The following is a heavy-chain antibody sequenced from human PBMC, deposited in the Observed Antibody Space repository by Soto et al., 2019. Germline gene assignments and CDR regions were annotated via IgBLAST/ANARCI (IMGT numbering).Heavy chain of an antibody. V-gene: IGHV3-7*01. J-gene: IGHJ6*03. Sequence: GGSLRLSCAASGFTFSSYWMSWVRQAPGKGLEWVANIKQDGSEKYYVDSVKGRFTISRDNAKNSLYLQMNSLRAEDTAVYYCARGTSTNYYYYYYMDVWGKGTTVTVSS. D-gene: IGHD3-3*02. CDR2: IKQDGSEK. CDR3: ARGTSTNYYYYYYMDV. CDR1: GFTFSSYW.